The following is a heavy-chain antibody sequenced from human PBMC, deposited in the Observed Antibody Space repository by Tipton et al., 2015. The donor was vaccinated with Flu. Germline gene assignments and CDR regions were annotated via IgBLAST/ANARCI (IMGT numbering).Heavy chain of an antibody. J-gene: IGHJ3*01. CDR3: VRDHRRSPTAVDQEHFDV. CDR2: ITGSDT. Sequence: SLRLSCAASGFTFDNYAMTWFRQAAGKGLEWVQEITGSDTFYADSVRGRFTLFGDNSRTIVYLQMNSLRVEDTAVYYCVRDHRRSPTAVDQEHFDVWGQGTTVTVSS. D-gene: IGHD1/OR15-1a*01. CDR1: GFTFDNYA. V-gene: IGHV3-23*01.